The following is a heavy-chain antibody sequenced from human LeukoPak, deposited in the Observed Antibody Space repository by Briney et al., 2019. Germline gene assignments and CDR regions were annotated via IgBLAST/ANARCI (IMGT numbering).Heavy chain of an antibody. CDR2: IFYSGGA. V-gene: IGHV4-59*01. Sequence: SETLSLTCTVSGGSIRSYYWSWIRQPPGKGLEWIGYIFYSGGANYNPSLKSRVTISVDTSKNQFSLKLTSVTAADTAMYYCARDALWAQNAFDLWGQGTLVSVSS. CDR3: ARDALWAQNAFDL. D-gene: IGHD1-26*01. J-gene: IGHJ3*01. CDR1: GGSIRSYY.